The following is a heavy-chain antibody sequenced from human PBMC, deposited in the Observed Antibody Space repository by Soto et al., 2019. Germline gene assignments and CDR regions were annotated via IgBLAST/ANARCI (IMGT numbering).Heavy chain of an antibody. V-gene: IGHV3-9*01. CDR1: GFTFDDYA. Sequence: GGSLRLSCAASGFTFDDYAMHWVRQAPGKGLEWVSGISWNSGSIGYADSVKGRFTISRDNAKNSLYLQMNSLRAEDTALYYCAKEWMATTDYYYYGMDVWSQGTTVTVSS. CDR2: ISWNSGSI. CDR3: AKEWMATTDYYYYGMDV. J-gene: IGHJ6*02. D-gene: IGHD5-12*01.